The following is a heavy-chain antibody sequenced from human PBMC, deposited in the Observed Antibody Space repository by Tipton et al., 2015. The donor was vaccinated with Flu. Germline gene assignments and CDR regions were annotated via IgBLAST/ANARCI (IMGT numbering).Heavy chain of an antibody. CDR3: AKDGWDTSGWYPFDY. Sequence: SLRLSCAASGFAFSGYGMHWVRQAPGKGLEWVAFIRHDESDKYYADSVKGRFTIPRDNSKNVLYLLINSLRVEDTAVYYCAKDGWDTSGWYPFDYWGQGTLVTVFS. J-gene: IGHJ4*02. CDR2: IRHDESDK. D-gene: IGHD6-19*01. CDR1: GFAFSGYG. V-gene: IGHV3-30*02.